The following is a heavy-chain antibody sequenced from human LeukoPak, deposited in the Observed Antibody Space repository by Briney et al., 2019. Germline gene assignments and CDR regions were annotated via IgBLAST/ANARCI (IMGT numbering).Heavy chain of an antibody. D-gene: IGHD3-16*01. CDR2: IYYSGST. J-gene: IGHJ4*02. CDR1: GGSISSSSYY. Sequence: PSETLSLTCTVPGGSISSSSYYWGWIRQPPGKGLEWIGSIYYSGSTYYNPSLKSRVTISVDTSKNQFSLKLSSVTAADTAVYYCARVSVWGSFGYWGQGTLVTVSS. V-gene: IGHV4-39*01. CDR3: ARVSVWGSFGY.